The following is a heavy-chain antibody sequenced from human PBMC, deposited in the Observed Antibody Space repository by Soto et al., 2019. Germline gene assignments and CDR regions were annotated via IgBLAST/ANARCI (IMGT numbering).Heavy chain of an antibody. J-gene: IGHJ6*02. D-gene: IGHD6-6*01. CDR2: ISYDGSNK. CDR1: GFTFSSYG. V-gene: IGHV3-30*18. CDR3: AKDLFPLYSSSSGYYGMDV. Sequence: GGSLRLSCAASGFTFSSYGMHWVRQAPGKGLEWVAVISYDGSNKYYADSVKGRFTISRDNSKNTLYLQMNSLRAEDTAVYYCAKDLFPLYSSSSGYYGMDVWGQGTTVTVSS.